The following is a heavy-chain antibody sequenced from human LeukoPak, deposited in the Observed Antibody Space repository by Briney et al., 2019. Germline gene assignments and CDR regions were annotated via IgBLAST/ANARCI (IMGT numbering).Heavy chain of an antibody. V-gene: IGHV1-69*06. CDR1: GGTFSDYA. CDR2: IIPMQGTP. Sequence: AASVKVSCKASGGTFSDYALNWVRQAPGQGLEWMGGIIPMQGTPNYAQKFQDRVTISADKSTTTVYMALSSLRYEDTAMYYCARESVAEGFEYWGQGTLVTVSS. CDR3: ARESVAEGFEY. J-gene: IGHJ4*02. D-gene: IGHD6-19*01.